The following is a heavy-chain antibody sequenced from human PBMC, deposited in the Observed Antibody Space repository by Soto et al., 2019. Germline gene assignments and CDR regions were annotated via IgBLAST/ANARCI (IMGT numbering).Heavy chain of an antibody. CDR1: GFTFSNYA. CDR2: ISRSGGST. V-gene: IGHV3-23*01. D-gene: IGHD6-19*01. CDR3: AKGGGQWLGSWFDH. Sequence: QLLESGGGLVQPAGSLRLSCAVSGFTFSNYAMSWVRQEPGKWREWVSGISRSGGSTYYGDSVKGRFTISRDNSKTTLSLQINSRSAEDTAGYYCAKGGGQWLGSWFDHWGQGTLVTVSS. J-gene: IGHJ5*02.